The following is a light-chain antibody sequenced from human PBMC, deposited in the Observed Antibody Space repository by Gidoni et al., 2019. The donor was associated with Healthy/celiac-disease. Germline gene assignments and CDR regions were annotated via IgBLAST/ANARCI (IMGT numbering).Light chain of an antibody. J-gene: IGLJ2*01. Sequence: QSALTQPASVSGSPGQSITISCTGTSSDVGGYNYVSWYQQHPGKAPKLMIYDVIKRPSGVSSRFSGSKSGNTASLVISGLQAEDEADYYCSSYTSSSTVVFGGGTMLTVL. V-gene: IGLV2-14*03. CDR1: SSDVGGYNY. CDR2: DVI. CDR3: SSYTSSSTVV.